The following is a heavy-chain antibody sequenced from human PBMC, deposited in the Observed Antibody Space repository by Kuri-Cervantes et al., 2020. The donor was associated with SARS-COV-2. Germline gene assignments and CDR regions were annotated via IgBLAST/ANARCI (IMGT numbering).Heavy chain of an antibody. CDR3: ARAVPGYYDSSGYYDY. CDR1: EFTFSDYY. Sequence: LSLTCAASEFTFSDYYMSWIRQAPGKGLEWVSYISSSGSTIYYADSVKGRFTISRGNAKNSLYLQMNSLRAEDTAVYYCARAVPGYYDSSGYYDYWGQGTLVTVSS. J-gene: IGHJ4*02. V-gene: IGHV3-11*01. D-gene: IGHD3-22*01. CDR2: ISSSGSTI.